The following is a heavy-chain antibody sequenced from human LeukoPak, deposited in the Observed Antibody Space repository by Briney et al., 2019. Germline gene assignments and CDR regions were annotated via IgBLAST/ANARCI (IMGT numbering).Heavy chain of an antibody. CDR1: GFTFSSYG. V-gene: IGHV3-23*01. CDR3: AKVLGYSYGSPIDY. Sequence: PGGSLRLSCAVSGFTFSSYGMSWVRQAPGKGLEWVSTISGSGLTTYYADSVKGRFTISRDNSKNTLYLQMNSLRAEDTAVYYCAKVLGYSYGSPIDYWGQGTLVTVSS. D-gene: IGHD5-18*01. CDR2: ISGSGLTT. J-gene: IGHJ4*02.